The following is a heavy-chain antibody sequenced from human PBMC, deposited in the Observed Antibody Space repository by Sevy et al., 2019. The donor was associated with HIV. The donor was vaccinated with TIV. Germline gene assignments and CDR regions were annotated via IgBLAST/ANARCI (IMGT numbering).Heavy chain of an antibody. CDR2: IKSKTDGGTA. CDR3: TTDGMYYDILTGYYRVVDY. Sequence: GGCLRLSCAGSGFTFSNAWMSWVRQAPGKGLEWVGRIKSKTDGGTADHAAPVKGRFTISRDDAKNTLYLQMNSLKTEDTAVYYCTTDGMYYDILTGYYRVVDYWGHGTLVTVSS. J-gene: IGHJ4*01. CDR1: GFTFSNAW. D-gene: IGHD3-9*01. V-gene: IGHV3-15*01.